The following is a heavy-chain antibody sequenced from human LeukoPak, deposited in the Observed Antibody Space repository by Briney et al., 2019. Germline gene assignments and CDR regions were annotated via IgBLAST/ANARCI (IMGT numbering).Heavy chain of an antibody. D-gene: IGHD5-18*01. J-gene: IGHJ4*02. CDR1: GYTFTGYY. Sequence: GASVKVSCKASGYTFTGYYMHWVRQAPGQGLEWMGWINPNSGGTNYAQKFQGRVTMTRDTSISTAYMELSRLRSDDTAVYYCARDHPKSPRIQLWLDYWGQGTLVTVSS. CDR3: ARDHPKSPRIQLWLDY. CDR2: INPNSGGT. V-gene: IGHV1-2*02.